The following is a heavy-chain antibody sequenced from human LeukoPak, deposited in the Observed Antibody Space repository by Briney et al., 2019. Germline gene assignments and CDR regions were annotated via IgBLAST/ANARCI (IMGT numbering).Heavy chain of an antibody. V-gene: IGHV3-30*18. J-gene: IGHJ3*02. D-gene: IGHD6-19*01. CDR2: ISYDRSNK. CDR1: GFTFSSCG. CDR3: AKALTSGWYLDAFNI. Sequence: PGGSLRLSCAASGFTFSSCGMHWVRQAPGKGLEWVAVISYDRSNKYYADSVKGRFTISRDNSKNTLFLEMNSLRAEDTAVYYCAKALTSGWYLDAFNIWGQGTMVTVSS.